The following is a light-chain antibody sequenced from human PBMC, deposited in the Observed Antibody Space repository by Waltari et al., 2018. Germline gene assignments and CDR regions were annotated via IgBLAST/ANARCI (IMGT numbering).Light chain of an antibody. CDR2: RAS. J-gene: IGKJ1*01. Sequence: DIQMTQSPSSLSASVGDIATITCQASQGIDNDLNWYQHKPGKVPRLLIYRASNLQGGIPSRFSGSGSGTIFTFTISSLQPEDFATYYCQQGKSDPWTFGQGTQVEI. V-gene: IGKV1-27*01. CDR1: QGIDND. CDR3: QQGKSDPWT.